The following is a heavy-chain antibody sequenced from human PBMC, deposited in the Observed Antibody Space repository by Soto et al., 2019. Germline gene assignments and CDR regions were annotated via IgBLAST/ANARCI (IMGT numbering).Heavy chain of an antibody. J-gene: IGHJ6*02. CDR1: GFSLSNARMG. CDR2: IFSNDEK. CDR3: ARIYCSGGSCFNLYYYYYGMDV. V-gene: IGHV2-26*01. Sequence: SGPTLVNPTETLTLTCTVSGFSLSNARMGVSWIRQPPGKALEWLAHIFSNDEKSYSTSLKSRLTISKDTSKSQVVLTMTNMDPVDTATYYCARIYCSGGSCFNLYYYYYGMDVWGQGTTVTVSS. D-gene: IGHD2-15*01.